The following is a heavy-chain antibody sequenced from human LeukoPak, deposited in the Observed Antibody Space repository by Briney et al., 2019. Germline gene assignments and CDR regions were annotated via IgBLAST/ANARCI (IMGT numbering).Heavy chain of an antibody. J-gene: IGHJ6*04. Sequence: GGSLRLSCAASGFTFSRNGMHWVRQAPGKGLEWAAFIRFDGRNKYYADSVKGRFTISRDNAKNSLYLQMNSLRAEDTAVYYCAELGITMIGGVWGKGTTVTISS. D-gene: IGHD3-10*02. CDR1: GFTFSRNG. CDR2: IRFDGRNK. CDR3: AELGITMIGGV. V-gene: IGHV3-30*02.